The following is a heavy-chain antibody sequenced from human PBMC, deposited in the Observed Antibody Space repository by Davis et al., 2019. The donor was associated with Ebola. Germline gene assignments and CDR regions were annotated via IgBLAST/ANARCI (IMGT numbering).Heavy chain of an antibody. J-gene: IGHJ3*02. D-gene: IGHD3-10*01. CDR1: GYTFTGYY. Sequence: ASVKVSCKASGYTFTGYYMHWVRQAPGQGLEWMGWINPNSGGTNYAQKFQGRVTMTRDTSISTAYMELSRLRSDDTAVYFCARDDSGPSRRWHDAFDSWGQGTLVTVSS. CDR2: INPNSGGT. V-gene: IGHV1-2*02. CDR3: ARDDSGPSRRWHDAFDS.